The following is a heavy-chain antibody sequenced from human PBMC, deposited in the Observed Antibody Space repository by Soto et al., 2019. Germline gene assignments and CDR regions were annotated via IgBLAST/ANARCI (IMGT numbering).Heavy chain of an antibody. Sequence: GGSLRLSCAASGFSFTSYAMSWVRQAPGKGLEWVSAVSGDGRSTHYADSGKGRFTISRDNSKNTLYLQMNSLRAEDTAIYYCAKVSPYSSSWIYYYYGMDVWGQGTTVTVSS. J-gene: IGHJ6*02. D-gene: IGHD6-13*01. CDR1: GFSFTSYA. V-gene: IGHV3-23*01. CDR2: VSGDGRST. CDR3: AKVSPYSSSWIYYYYGMDV.